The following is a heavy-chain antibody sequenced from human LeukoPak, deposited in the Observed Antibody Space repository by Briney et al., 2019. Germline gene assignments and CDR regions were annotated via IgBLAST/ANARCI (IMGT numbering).Heavy chain of an antibody. D-gene: IGHD2-21*02. CDR1: VFTVSRNY. CDR3: TTDIHIVVVTAIYYMDV. J-gene: IGHJ6*03. CDR2: IKSKTDGGTT. Sequence: GGSLRLSCAASVFTVSRNYVSWVRQARGKGLEWVGRIKSKTDGGTTDYAAPVKGRFTISRDDSKNTLYLQMNSLKTEDTAVYYCTTDIHIVVVTAIYYMDVWGKGTTVTVSS. V-gene: IGHV3-15*01.